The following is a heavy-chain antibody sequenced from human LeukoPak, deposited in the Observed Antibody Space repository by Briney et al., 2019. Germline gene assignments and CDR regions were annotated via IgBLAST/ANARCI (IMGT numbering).Heavy chain of an antibody. V-gene: IGHV1-8*01. CDR3: ARGYIYYDFWSGYVGYYYMDV. CDR1: GYTFTSYD. CDR2: MNPNSGNT. Sequence: ASVKVSCKASGYTFTSYDINWVRQATGQGLEWMEWMNPNSGNTGYAQKFQGRVTMTRNTSISTAYMELSSLRSEDTAVYYCARGYIYYDFWSGYVGYYYMDVWGKGTTVTVSS. J-gene: IGHJ6*03. D-gene: IGHD3-3*01.